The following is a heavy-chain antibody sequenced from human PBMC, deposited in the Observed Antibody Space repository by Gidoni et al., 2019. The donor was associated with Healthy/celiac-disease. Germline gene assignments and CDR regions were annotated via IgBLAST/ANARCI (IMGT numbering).Heavy chain of an antibody. CDR2: IYYSGST. CDR1: GGSISSYY. D-gene: IGHD3-3*01. Sequence: QVQLQESGPGLVKPSETLSLTCTVSGGSISSYYWSWIRQPPGKGLEWIGYIYYSGSTNYNHSLKSRVTISVDTSKNQFSLKLSSVTAADTAVYYCARHAYYDFWSGYYTGDAFDIWGQGTMVTVSS. CDR3: ARHAYYDFWSGYYTGDAFDI. V-gene: IGHV4-59*08. J-gene: IGHJ3*02.